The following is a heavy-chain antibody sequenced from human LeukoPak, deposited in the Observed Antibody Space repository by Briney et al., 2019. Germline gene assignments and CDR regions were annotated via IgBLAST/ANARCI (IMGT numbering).Heavy chain of an antibody. J-gene: IGHJ4*02. D-gene: IGHD6-13*01. CDR3: ARGYATRGTDSSVGFDY. CDR1: GFTFSSYA. Sequence: GGSLRLSCAASGFTFSSYAMHWVRQAPGKGLEWVAVISYDGSNKYYADSVKGRFTISRDNAKNTLYLQMNSLRVEDTAVYYCARGYATRGTDSSVGFDYWGQGTLVTVSS. CDR2: ISYDGSNK. V-gene: IGHV3-30*04.